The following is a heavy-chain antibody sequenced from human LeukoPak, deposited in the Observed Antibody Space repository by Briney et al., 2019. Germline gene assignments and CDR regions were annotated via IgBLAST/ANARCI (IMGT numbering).Heavy chain of an antibody. CDR2: ISSSSRYI. CDR1: GFTFSSYS. D-gene: IGHD4-23*01. V-gene: IGHV3-21*01. Sequence: PGGSLRLSCAASGFTFSSYSMNWVRQAPGKGLEWVSSISSSSRYIYYADSVKGRFTISRDDAKNSLYLQMNSLRAEDTAVYYCARAFDVLDYGGSKGGFYYYYMDVWGKGTTVTVSS. J-gene: IGHJ6*03. CDR3: ARAFDVLDYGGSKGGFYYYYMDV.